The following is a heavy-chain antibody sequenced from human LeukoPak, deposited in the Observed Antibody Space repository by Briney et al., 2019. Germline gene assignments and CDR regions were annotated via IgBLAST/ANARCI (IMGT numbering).Heavy chain of an antibody. Sequence: SETLSLTCTVSGGSISSSSYYWGWIRQPPGKGLEWIGSIYHSGSTYYNPSLKSRVTISVDTSKNQFSLKLTSVTAADTAVYYCASGSYDILIWGQGTLVTVSS. D-gene: IGHD3-9*01. CDR1: GGSISSSSYY. V-gene: IGHV4-39*01. CDR3: ASGSYDILI. CDR2: IYHSGST. J-gene: IGHJ4*02.